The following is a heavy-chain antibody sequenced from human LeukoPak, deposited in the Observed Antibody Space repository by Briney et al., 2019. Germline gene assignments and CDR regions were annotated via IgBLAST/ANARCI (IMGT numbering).Heavy chain of an antibody. J-gene: IGHJ4*02. CDR1: GYTFTGYY. CDR3: ARANALYCSSTSCLFDY. Sequence: ASVKVSCKASGYTFTGYYMHWVRQAPGQGLEWMAWINPNSGGTYYAQNFHDRITMTRDTSISTAYMELSRLRSDDSAIYYCARANALYCSSTSCLFDYWGQGTLVTVSS. V-gene: IGHV1-2*02. D-gene: IGHD2-2*01. CDR2: INPNSGGT.